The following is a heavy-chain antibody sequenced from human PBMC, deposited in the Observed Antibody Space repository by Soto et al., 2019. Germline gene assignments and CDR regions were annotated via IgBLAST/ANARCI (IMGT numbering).Heavy chain of an antibody. D-gene: IGHD2-15*01. CDR2: ISRSGDDT. CDR3: AKGYCNGGSCYTLYFFDF. V-gene: IGHV3-23*01. CDR1: GFTFSSHA. J-gene: IGHJ4*02. Sequence: GGSLRLSCAASGFTFSSHAMSWVRQAPGKGLEWVSVISRSGDDTYYADSVKGRFAISKDNSKNTLYLQMNSLGAEDTAVYYCAKGYCNGGSCYTLYFFDFWGQGTLVTVSS.